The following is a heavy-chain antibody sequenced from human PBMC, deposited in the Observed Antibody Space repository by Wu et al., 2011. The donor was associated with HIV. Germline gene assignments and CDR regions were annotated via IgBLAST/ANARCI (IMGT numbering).Heavy chain of an antibody. J-gene: IGHJ3*02. CDR3: AREAAGGWDAFDI. CDR1: GYIFTSYG. CDR2: INPNSGGT. D-gene: IGHD3-16*01. V-gene: IGHV1-2*02. Sequence: QVQLVQTGAEVKKPGASVKVSCKASGYIFTSYGITWVRQAPGQGLEWMGWINPNSGGTNFVQKFQGRVTMTRDTSISTAYMELSRLRSDDTAVYYCAREAAGGWDAFDIWGQGTVVTVSS.